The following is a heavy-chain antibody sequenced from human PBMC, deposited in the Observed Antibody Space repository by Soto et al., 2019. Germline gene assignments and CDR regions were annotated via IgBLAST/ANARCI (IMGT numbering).Heavy chain of an antibody. Sequence: PSETLSLTCTVSGGSISIISYCWGWIRQPPGKGLEWIGSIYYSGSTYYNPSLKSRVTISVDTSKNQFSLKLSSVTAADTAVYYCARRGAADVIYYGMDVWGKGTTVTVSS. CDR1: GGSISIISYC. D-gene: IGHD6-13*01. CDR3: ARRGAADVIYYGMDV. V-gene: IGHV4-39*01. CDR2: IYYSGST. J-gene: IGHJ6*04.